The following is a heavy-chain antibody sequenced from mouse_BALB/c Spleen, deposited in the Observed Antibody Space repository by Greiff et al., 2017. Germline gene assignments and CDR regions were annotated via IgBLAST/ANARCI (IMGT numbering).Heavy chain of an antibody. CDR2: INPYNGAT. D-gene: IGHD2-10*02. V-gene: IGHV1-31*01. CDR1: GYSFTGYY. J-gene: IGHJ1*01. CDR3: AREYGNSRYWYFDV. Sequence: EVQLQQSGPELVKPGASVKISCKASGYSFTGYYMHWVKQSHVKSLEWIGRINPYNGATSYNQNFKDKASLTVDKSSSTAYMELHSLTSEDSAVYYCAREYGNSRYWYFDVWGAGTTVTVSS.